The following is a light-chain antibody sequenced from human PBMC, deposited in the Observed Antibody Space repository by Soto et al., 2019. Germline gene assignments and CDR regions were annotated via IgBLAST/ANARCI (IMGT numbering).Light chain of an antibody. V-gene: IGKV3-20*01. CDR3: QQYGSSPIT. CDR2: GAS. CDR1: QIVTNDY. Sequence: EIVLTQSPGTLSLSPGERATLSCRASQIVTNDYLAWYQHKPGQAPRLLIYGASSGATDIPDRFSGSGSGTDFTLTISRLEPEDFAVYYCQQYGSSPITFGPGTRLEIK. J-gene: IGKJ5*01.